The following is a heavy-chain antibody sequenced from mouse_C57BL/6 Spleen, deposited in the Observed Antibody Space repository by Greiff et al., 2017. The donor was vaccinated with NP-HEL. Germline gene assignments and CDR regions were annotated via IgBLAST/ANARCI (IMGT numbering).Heavy chain of an antibody. CDR1: GYTFTSYW. V-gene: IGHV1-69*01. CDR3: ARGGYYGSSSTWCAY. Sequence: VQLQQSGAELVMPGASVKLSCKASGYTFTSYWMHWVKQRPGQGLEWIGEIDPSDSYTNYNQKFKGKSTLTVDKSSSTAYMQLSSLTSEDSAVYDGARGGYYGSSSTWCAYWGQGTLVTVS. D-gene: IGHD1-1*01. CDR2: IDPSDSYT. J-gene: IGHJ3*01.